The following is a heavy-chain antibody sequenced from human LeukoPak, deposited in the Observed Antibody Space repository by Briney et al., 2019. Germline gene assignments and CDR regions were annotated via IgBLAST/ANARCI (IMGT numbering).Heavy chain of an antibody. CDR1: GFTFTDYG. J-gene: IGHJ4*02. V-gene: IGHV3-30*02. D-gene: IGHD2-2*01. Sequence: GGSLTLSWAASGFTFTDYGMHWVRPAPGRGLQWVAFIRYGGNDKYYADSVKGRFTISRENSKNTLYLQMNSLRAEDTAVYYCAKDCSSTSCSDYWGQGTLVTVSS. CDR2: IRYGGNDK. CDR3: AKDCSSTSCSDY.